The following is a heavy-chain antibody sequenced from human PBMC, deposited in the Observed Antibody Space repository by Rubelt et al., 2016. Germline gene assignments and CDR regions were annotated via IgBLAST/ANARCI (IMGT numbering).Heavy chain of an antibody. D-gene: IGHD1-7*01. CDR3: ARGGRDWSYQAAIDP. CDR2: INTDGSST. Sequence: EVQLVESGGGLVQPGGSLRLSCAASGFTFSNYWMHWVRQVPGKGLMWVSRINTDGSSTTYADSVKGRFTISRDNAKNTVYLQMNSRRGEDTAVYHCARGGRDWSYQAAIDPWGQGLLVTVSS. J-gene: IGHJ5*02. V-gene: IGHV3-74*02. CDR1: GFTFSNYW.